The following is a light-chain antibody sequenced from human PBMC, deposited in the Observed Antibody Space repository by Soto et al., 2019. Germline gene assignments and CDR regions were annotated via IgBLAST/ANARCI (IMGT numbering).Light chain of an antibody. CDR2: GAS. Sequence: EIVVTQSPGTLSLSPGERATLSRRASQSVSSTYLAWYQQKPGQAPRLLIYGASSRATGIPDRFSGSGSGTDFTLTISRLEPEDFAVYYCQQYGSSLWTVGQGTKVDSK. V-gene: IGKV3-20*01. CDR1: QSVSSTY. CDR3: QQYGSSLWT. J-gene: IGKJ1*01.